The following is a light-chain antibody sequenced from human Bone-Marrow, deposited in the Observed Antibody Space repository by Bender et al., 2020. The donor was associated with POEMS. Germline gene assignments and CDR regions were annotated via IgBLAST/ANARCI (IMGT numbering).Light chain of an antibody. CDR1: SSDIGTSHH. J-gene: IGLJ2*01. CDR2: DVS. CDR3: SSYAGGTNFVV. Sequence: QSALTQPASVSGSPGQSITISCTGTSSDIGTSHHVSWYRQDPGKAPKLLIYDVSSRPSGVSNRFSGSISGNTASLTVSGLQAEDEAEYYCSSYAGGTNFVVFGGGTKLTVL. V-gene: IGLV2-14*01.